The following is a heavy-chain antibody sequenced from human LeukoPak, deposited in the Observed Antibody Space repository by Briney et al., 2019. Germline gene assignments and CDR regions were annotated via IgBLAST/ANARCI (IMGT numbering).Heavy chain of an antibody. CDR3: AKAQTSTNDY. CDR2: IRYDGSNK. D-gene: IGHD1-7*01. Sequence: GGSLRLSCAASGFTFSSYGMHWVRQAPGKGLEGVAFIRYDGSNKYYADSVKGRFTISRDNSKNTLYLQMNSLRAEDTAVYYCAKAQTSTNDYWGQGTLVTVSS. CDR1: GFTFSSYG. V-gene: IGHV3-30*02. J-gene: IGHJ4*02.